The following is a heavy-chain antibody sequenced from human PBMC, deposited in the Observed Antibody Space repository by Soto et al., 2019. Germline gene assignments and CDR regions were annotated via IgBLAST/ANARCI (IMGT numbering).Heavy chain of an antibody. CDR3: ARDQRSYYDSSVDWFDP. Sequence: PSETLSLTCTVSGGSISSYYWSWIRQPAWKGLEWIGRIYTSGSTNYNPSLKSRVTMSVDTSKNQFSLKLSSVTAADTAVYYCARDQRSYYDSSVDWFDPWGQGNLVTVSS. CDR1: GGSISSYY. D-gene: IGHD3-22*01. J-gene: IGHJ5*02. V-gene: IGHV4-4*07. CDR2: IYTSGST.